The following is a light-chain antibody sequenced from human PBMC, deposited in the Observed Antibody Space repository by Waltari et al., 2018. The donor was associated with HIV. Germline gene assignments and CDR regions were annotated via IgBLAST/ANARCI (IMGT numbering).Light chain of an antibody. V-gene: IGLV1-40*01. CDR1: SSNIGAGYD. CDR2: GNN. CDR3: QSYDSSLSGSWV. J-gene: IGLJ3*02. Sequence: QSVLTQPPSVSGAPGQRVTFSCTGSSSNIGAGYDVHWYQQLPGTAPKLLIYGNNARPAGVPDRFAGSKSGTAASLAITGLQAEEEADDYCQSYDSSLSGSWVFGGGTKLTVL.